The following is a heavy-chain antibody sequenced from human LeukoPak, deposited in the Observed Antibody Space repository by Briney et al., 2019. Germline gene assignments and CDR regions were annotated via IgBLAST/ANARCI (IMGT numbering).Heavy chain of an antibody. CDR3: AKEAPSDGDTFDN. V-gene: IGHV3-23*01. CDR2: IYENGGTT. D-gene: IGHD4-17*01. CDR1: GVTFRSHA. J-gene: IGHJ4*02. Sequence: GGSLRLSCVSSGVTFRSHAMSWVRQAPEKGLEFVSGIYENGGTTYYADSVKGRFSISRDNSKNTLYLQMNSLRAEDTAVYYCAKEAPSDGDTFDNWGQGTLVTVSS.